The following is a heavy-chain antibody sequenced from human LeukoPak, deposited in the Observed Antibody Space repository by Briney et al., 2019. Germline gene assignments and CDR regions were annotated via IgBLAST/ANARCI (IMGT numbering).Heavy chain of an antibody. J-gene: IGHJ5*02. CDR2: ISSTSSYI. V-gene: IGHV3-21*01. CDR3: ARDKIPSAGTPRGFDP. D-gene: IGHD6-13*01. Sequence: GGSLRLSCAASGFTFSSYSMNWVRQAPGKGLEWVSSISSTSSYIYYAASVKGRFTISRDNAKSSLYLRMNSLRAEDTAVYYCARDKIPSAGTPRGFDPWGQGTLVTVSS. CDR1: GFTFSSYS.